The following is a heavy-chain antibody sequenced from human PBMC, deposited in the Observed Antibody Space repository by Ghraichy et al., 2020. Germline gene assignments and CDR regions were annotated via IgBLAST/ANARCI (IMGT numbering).Heavy chain of an antibody. CDR3: ARAVIIGYYDFWSGYLIGWFDP. CDR2: INPNSGGT. D-gene: IGHD3-3*01. J-gene: IGHJ5*02. V-gene: IGHV1-2*02. Sequence: VPGQGLEWMGWINPNSGGTNYAQKFQGRVTMTRDTSISTAYMELSRLRSDDTAVYYCARAVIIGYYDFWSGYLIGWFDPWGQGTLVTVSS.